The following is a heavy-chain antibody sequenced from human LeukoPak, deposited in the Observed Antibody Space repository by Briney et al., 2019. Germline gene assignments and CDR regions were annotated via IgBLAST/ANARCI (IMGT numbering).Heavy chain of an antibody. J-gene: IGHJ4*02. Sequence: SETLSLTCTVSGGSISSSSYYWGWIRQPPGKGLEWIGSIYYSGSTYYNPSLKSRVTISVDTSKNQFSLKLSSVTAADTAVYYCASAGYDISTFDYWGQGTLVTVSS. V-gene: IGHV4-39*01. D-gene: IGHD3-9*01. CDR2: IYYSGST. CDR1: GGSISSSSYY. CDR3: ASAGYDISTFDY.